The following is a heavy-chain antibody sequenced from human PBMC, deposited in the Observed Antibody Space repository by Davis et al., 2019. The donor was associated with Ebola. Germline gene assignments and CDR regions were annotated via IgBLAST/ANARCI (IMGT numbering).Heavy chain of an antibody. D-gene: IGHD6-13*01. CDR3: ARGGDSGSWYYYYGMDV. Sequence: MPSETLSLTCAVYGGSFSGYYWNWIRQPPGKGLEWIGEINHSGSTNYNPSPKSRVTISVDTSKNQFSLKLSSVTAADTAVYYCARGGDSGSWYYYYGMDVWGQGATVTVSS. CDR1: GGSFSGYY. J-gene: IGHJ6*02. CDR2: INHSGST. V-gene: IGHV4-34*01.